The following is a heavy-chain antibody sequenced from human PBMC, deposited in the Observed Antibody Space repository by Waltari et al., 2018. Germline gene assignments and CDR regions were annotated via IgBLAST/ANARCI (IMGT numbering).Heavy chain of an antibody. CDR3: ASEYCSGGSCYGAFDI. J-gene: IGHJ3*02. CDR1: GGSFSGYY. CDR2: INHSGST. V-gene: IGHV4-34*01. Sequence: QVQLQQWGAGLLKPSETLSLTCAVYGGSFSGYYWSWIRQPPGKGLEWIGEINHSGSTNSTPCLKSRVTISGDTSKNQFSLKLSSVTAADTAVYYCASEYCSGGSCYGAFDIWGQGTMVTVSS. D-gene: IGHD2-15*01.